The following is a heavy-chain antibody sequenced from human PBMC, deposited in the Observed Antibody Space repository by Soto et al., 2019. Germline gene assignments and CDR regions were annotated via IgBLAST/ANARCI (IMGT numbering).Heavy chain of an antibody. J-gene: IGHJ6*02. V-gene: IGHV3-33*01. Sequence: QVQLVESGGGVVQPGRSLRLSCAASGFTFSSYGMHWVRQAPGKGLEWVAVIWYDGSNRYYADSVKGRFTISRDNSKNNIYLQMNSLRAEDTAVYYCARDTTPDYYYGMDVWGQGTTVTVSS. CDR1: GFTFSSYG. CDR3: ARDTTPDYYYGMDV. D-gene: IGHD1-1*01. CDR2: IWYDGSNR.